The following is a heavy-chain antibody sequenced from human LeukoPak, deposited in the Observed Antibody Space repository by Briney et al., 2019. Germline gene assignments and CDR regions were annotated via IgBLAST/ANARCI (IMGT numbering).Heavy chain of an antibody. CDR2: ISGGGDST. CDR3: ATGRFF. Sequence: GGSLRLSCAASGFNFRSTDMTWVRQAPGKGLEWVSGISGGGDSTYYADSVKGRFTISRDNSKNTLYLQMSTLRAEDTAVYYCATGRFFWGQGTLVTVPS. V-gene: IGHV3-23*01. J-gene: IGHJ4*02. CDR1: GFNFRSTD. D-gene: IGHD2-15*01.